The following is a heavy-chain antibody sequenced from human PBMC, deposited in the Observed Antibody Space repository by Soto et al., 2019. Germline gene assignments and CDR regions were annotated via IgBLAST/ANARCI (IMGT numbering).Heavy chain of an antibody. Sequence: QVQLVESGGGVVQPGRSLRLSCAASGFTFSSYAMHWVRQAPGKGLEWVAVISYDGSNKYYADSVKGRFTISRDNSKNTLYLQMNSLRAEDTALYYCARAGDCTNGVCYTKYYFDYWGQGTLVTVSS. J-gene: IGHJ4*02. D-gene: IGHD2-8*01. CDR2: ISYDGSNK. CDR3: ARAGDCTNGVCYTKYYFDY. V-gene: IGHV3-30-3*01. CDR1: GFTFSSYA.